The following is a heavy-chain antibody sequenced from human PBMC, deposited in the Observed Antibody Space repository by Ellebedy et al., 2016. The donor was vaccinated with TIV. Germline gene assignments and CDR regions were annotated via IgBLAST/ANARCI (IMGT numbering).Heavy chain of an antibody. CDR2: ISFSGYT. CDR3: ASGGGYLDY. V-gene: IGHV4-39*07. J-gene: IGHJ4*02. CDR1: GDSIGSSSQY. Sequence: SETLSLTXSVSGDSIGSSSQYWDWIRQPPGGGLEWIGNISFSGYTHYNPSLESRVKMSVDMSKNQFSLRLSPVTAADTAVYYCASGGGYLDYWGQGALVTVSS. D-gene: IGHD3-16*01.